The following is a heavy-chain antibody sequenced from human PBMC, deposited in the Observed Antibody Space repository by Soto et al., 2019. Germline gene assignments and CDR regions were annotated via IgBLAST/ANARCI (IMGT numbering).Heavy chain of an antibody. V-gene: IGHV3-74*01. D-gene: IGHD2-15*01. J-gene: IGHJ6*01. CDR2: INNDGSGT. CDR1: GFTFSSYW. CDR3: ARATVAVGYGMDG. Sequence: EVRLLESGGGLVQPGGSLRLSCAASGFTFSSYWMHWVRQAPGKGLVWVSRINNDGSGTHYADSVKGRFTISRDNSKNTLYRQRNSLRAEDPAVYYCARATVAVGYGMDGWGPGNRVTVSS.